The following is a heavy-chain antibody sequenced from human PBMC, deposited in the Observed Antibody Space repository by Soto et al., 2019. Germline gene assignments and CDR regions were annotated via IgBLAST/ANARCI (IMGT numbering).Heavy chain of an antibody. J-gene: IGHJ6*02. Sequence: QVQLVQSGAEVKKPGSSVKVSCKASGGTFSSYAISWVRQAPGQGLEWMGGIIPISDTTNYAQKFQGRVTLTAEESTSTAYMELSSLRSEDTAVYYCARSQGSSTSLEIYYYYDYGMEVWGQGTTVTVSS. CDR1: GGTFSSYA. D-gene: IGHD2-2*01. CDR2: IIPISDTT. V-gene: IGHV1-69*01. CDR3: ARSQGSSTSLEIYYYYDYGMEV.